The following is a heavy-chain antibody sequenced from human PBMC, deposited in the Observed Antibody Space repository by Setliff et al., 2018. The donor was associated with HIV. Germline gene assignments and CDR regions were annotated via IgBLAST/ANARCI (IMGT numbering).Heavy chain of an antibody. V-gene: IGHV4-34*12. CDR2: IIHSGGT. D-gene: IGHD5-12*01. J-gene: IGHJ4*02. CDR1: GGSFSGYY. Sequence: SETLSLTCAVYGGSFSGYYWNWIRQPPGKGLEWIGEIIHSGGTNYNPPLKSRVTISVDTSKNQFSLKLSSVTAADTAVYYCARRSGYAEDYWGQGTLVTVSS. CDR3: ARRSGYAEDY.